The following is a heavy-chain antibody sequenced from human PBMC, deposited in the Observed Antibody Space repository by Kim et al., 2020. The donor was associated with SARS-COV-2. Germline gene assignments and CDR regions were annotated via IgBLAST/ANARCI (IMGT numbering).Heavy chain of an antibody. D-gene: IGHD6-6*01. J-gene: IGHJ4*02. V-gene: IGHV4-39*01. Sequence: NPTIKGRVTISVDTAKNQFSLKLSSVTAADAAVYDCARAGIAARRYYFDYWGQGTLVTVSS. CDR3: ARAGIAARRYYFDY.